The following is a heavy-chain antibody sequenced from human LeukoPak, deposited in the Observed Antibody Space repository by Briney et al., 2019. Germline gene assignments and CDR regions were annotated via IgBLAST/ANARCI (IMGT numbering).Heavy chain of an antibody. V-gene: IGHV3-23*01. CDR3: ARGVLDYYDSSGYYLFDY. Sequence: GGSLRLSCAASGFTFSSYAMSWVRQAPGKGLEWVSAISGSGGSTYYADSVKGRFTISRDNSKNTLYLQMNGLRAEDTAVYYCARGVLDYYDSSGYYLFDYWGQGTLVTVSS. CDR1: GFTFSSYA. CDR2: ISGSGGST. D-gene: IGHD3-22*01. J-gene: IGHJ4*02.